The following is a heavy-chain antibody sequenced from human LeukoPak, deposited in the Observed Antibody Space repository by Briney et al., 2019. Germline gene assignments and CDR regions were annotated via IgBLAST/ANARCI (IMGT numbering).Heavy chain of an antibody. V-gene: IGHV4-61*01. J-gene: IGHJ4*02. CDR2: IYDSGST. Sequence: PSETLSLTCTVSDGSLSSSSSHCCWIRPPPGKGLKWLGYIYDSGSTNYNPSLKSRVTISVDTSKNQFSLKLSSVTAADTAVYYCARGSDYDSSGYYYEGYYFDYWGQGTLVTVSS. CDR1: DGSLSSSSSH. CDR3: ARGSDYDSSGYYYEGYYFDY. D-gene: IGHD3-22*01.